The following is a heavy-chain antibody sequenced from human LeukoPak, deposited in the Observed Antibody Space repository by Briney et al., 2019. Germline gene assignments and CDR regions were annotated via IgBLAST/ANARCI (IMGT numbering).Heavy chain of an antibody. J-gene: IGHJ4*02. CDR1: GYRFTSYW. CDR3: ARRDYHGSSGYYDSSY. CDR2: IYPGDSDT. Sequence: GESLKISCKGSGYRFTSYWIAWVRQMPGKGLEWMGIIYPGDSDTRYSPSFQGQVTISADKSISTAYLQMNSLRAEDTAVYYCARRDYHGSSGYYDSSYWGQGTLVTVSS. V-gene: IGHV5-51*01. D-gene: IGHD3-22*01.